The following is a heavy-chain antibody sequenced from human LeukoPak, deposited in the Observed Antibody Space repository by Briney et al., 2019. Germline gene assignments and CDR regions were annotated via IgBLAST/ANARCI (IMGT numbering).Heavy chain of an antibody. J-gene: IGHJ4*02. CDR3: ARDMYGDYDALYYFDY. D-gene: IGHD4-17*01. V-gene: IGHV4-4*02. CDR1: GGSISSSHW. Sequence: SGTLSLTCAVSGGSISSSHWWSWVRQPPGKGLEWIGEINHSGSTNYNPSLKSRVTISVDTSKNQFSLKLSSVTAADTAVYYCARDMYGDYDALYYFDYWGQGTLVTVSS. CDR2: INHSGST.